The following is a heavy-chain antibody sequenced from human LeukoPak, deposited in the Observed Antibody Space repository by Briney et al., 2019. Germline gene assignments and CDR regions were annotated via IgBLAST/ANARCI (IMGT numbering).Heavy chain of an antibody. V-gene: IGHV3-30*01. J-gene: IGHJ4*02. CDR2: ISYDGSNK. Sequence: QPGGSLRLSCAASGFTFSSYAMHWVRQAPGKGLEWVAVISYDGSNKYYADSVKGRFTISRDNSKNTLYLQMNSLRAEDTAVYYCAREDSFDCSSTSCYPDGPPYFDYWGQGTLVTVSS. D-gene: IGHD2-2*01. CDR3: AREDSFDCSSTSCYPDGPPYFDY. CDR1: GFTFSSYA.